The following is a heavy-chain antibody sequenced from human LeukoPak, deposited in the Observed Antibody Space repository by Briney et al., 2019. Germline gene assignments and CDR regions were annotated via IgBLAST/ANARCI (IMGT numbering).Heavy chain of an antibody. CDR2: ISAYNGNT. D-gene: IGHD5-24*01. CDR3: ARRVEMATISDY. J-gene: IGHJ4*02. Sequence: ASVKVSCKTSGYSFTNYGITWVRQAPGQGLEWMGWISAYNGNTNYAQKLQGRVTMTTDTSTSTAYMELRSLRSDDTAVYYCARRVEMATISDYWGQRTLVTVSS. CDR1: GYSFTNYG. V-gene: IGHV1-18*01.